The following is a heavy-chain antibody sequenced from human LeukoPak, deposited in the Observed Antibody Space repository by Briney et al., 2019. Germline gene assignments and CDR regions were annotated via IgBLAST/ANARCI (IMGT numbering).Heavy chain of an antibody. J-gene: IGHJ6*03. CDR3: ARGLPRPLRYFDWPPEGDYYMDV. CDR2: INPNSGGT. CDR1: GYTFTGYY. D-gene: IGHD3-9*01. V-gene: IGHV1-2*02. Sequence: ASVKVSCKASGYTFTGYYMHWVRQAPGQGLEWMGWINPNSGGTNYAQKFQGRVTMTRDTSISTAYMELSSLRSEDTAVYYCARGLPRPLRYFDWPPEGDYYMDVWGKGTTVTVSS.